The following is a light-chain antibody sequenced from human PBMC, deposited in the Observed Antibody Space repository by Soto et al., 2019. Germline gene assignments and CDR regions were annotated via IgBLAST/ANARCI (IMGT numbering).Light chain of an antibody. V-gene: IGLV3-21*04. CDR3: QVWDSSSDHVI. J-gene: IGLJ2*01. CDR1: SIGSRS. CDR2: YDK. Sequence: SYELTQPPSVSVAPGQTARITCGGNSIGSRSVHWYQQKPGLAPELVIYYDKDRPSGIPERFPGSNSGNTATLTISGVEAGDEADYHCQVWDSSSDHVIFGGGTKLTVL.